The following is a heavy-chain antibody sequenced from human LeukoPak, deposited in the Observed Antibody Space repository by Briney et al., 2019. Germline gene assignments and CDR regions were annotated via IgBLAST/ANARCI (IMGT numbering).Heavy chain of an antibody. CDR1: GFTFSSYG. CDR3: ARRRGYSSTTPFDY. Sequence: GGSLRLSCAASGFTFSSYGMHWVRQAPGNGLEWVAVIWYDGSNKYYADSVKGRFTISRDNSKNTLYLQMNSLRAEDTAVYYCARRRGYSSTTPFDYWGQGALVTVSS. CDR2: IWYDGSNK. D-gene: IGHD6-13*01. J-gene: IGHJ4*02. V-gene: IGHV3-33*01.